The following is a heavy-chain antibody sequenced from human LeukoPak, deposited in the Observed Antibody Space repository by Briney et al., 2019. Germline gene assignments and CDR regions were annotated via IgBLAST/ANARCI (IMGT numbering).Heavy chain of an antibody. CDR2: ISTYNGNT. J-gene: IGHJ4*02. CDR1: GYRFTTYG. CDR3: ARDPRTVFDY. Sequence: ASVKVSCKASGYRFTTYGISWVRQAPGQGLEWMGWISTYNGNTNYARKFQGRVTMTTDTSTRTAYMELGSLRSDDTAVYYCARDPRTVFDYWGQGTLVTVSS. V-gene: IGHV1-18*01.